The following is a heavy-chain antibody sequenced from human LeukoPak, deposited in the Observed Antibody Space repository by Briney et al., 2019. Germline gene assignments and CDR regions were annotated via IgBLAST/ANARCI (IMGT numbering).Heavy chain of an antibody. J-gene: IGHJ4*02. Sequence: PGESLKISCKASGYNCTNYWIGWVRQMPGKGLEWIGIISPGESDTRYSPSFQGQVTISADKSICTAYLQWSSLKASDTAMYYCARRGDSYGRFDYWGQGILVTVSS. V-gene: IGHV5-51*01. CDR3: ARRGDSYGRFDY. D-gene: IGHD5-18*01. CDR2: ISPGESDT. CDR1: GYNCTNYW.